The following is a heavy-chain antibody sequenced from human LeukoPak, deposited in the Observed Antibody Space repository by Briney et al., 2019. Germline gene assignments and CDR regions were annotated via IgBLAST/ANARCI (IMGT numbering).Heavy chain of an antibody. V-gene: IGHV3-7*01. CDR3: ARDIPGGASFLDQ. CDR1: GFTFNNYW. J-gene: IGHJ5*02. Sequence: RGSLRLSCAASGFTFNNYWMTGLRQAPGKALEGVGHIHESGSYQNYVDSVRGRFTVSRDNSKCVLYLQMDSLRAEDTAVYYCARDIPGGASFLDQWGQGTLVTVSS. D-gene: IGHD5-18*01. CDR2: IHESGSYQ.